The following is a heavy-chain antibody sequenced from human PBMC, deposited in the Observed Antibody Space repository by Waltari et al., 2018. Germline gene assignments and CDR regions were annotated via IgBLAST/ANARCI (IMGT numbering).Heavy chain of an antibody. V-gene: IGHV3-7*01. CDR3: ASTYYYDSSGYPIDY. J-gene: IGHJ4*02. CDR1: GFTFSSYW. CDR2: IQQDGSEK. Sequence: EVQLVESGGGLVQPGGSLRLSCTASGFTFSSYWMSWVRQAPGKGLEWVANIQQDGSEKDYVDSVKGRFTISRDNAKNSLYLQMNSLRAEDTAVYYCASTYYYDSSGYPIDYWGQGTLVTVSS. D-gene: IGHD3-22*01.